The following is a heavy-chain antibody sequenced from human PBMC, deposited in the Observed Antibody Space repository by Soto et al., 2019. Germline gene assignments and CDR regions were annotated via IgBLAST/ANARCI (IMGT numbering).Heavy chain of an antibody. CDR1: GGSISGYY. CDR2: INHSGST. V-gene: IGHV4-34*01. D-gene: IGHD6-6*01. CDR3: ARVIAARLYYYYYGMDV. J-gene: IGHJ6*02. Sequence: SETLSLTCTVSGGSISGYYWSWIRQPPGKGLEWIGEINHSGSTNYNPSLKSRVTISVDTSKNQFSLKLSSVTAADTAVYYCARVIAARLYYYYYGMDVWGQGTTVTVSS.